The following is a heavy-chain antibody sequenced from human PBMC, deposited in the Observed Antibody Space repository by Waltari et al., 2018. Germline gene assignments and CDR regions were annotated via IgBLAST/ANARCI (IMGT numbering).Heavy chain of an antibody. D-gene: IGHD2-15*01. Sequence: QVQLVQSGAEVKKPGASVQVSCKDSGYSFTGYYRHWVSQAHGRGLEWMGRINPTIRGTNYAQKFQARVTLSRDTSISTAYRELSRLRSDDTAVYYCARLEYCSGGSCYRDAFDIWGQGTMVTVSS. CDR1: GYSFTGYY. CDR2: INPTIRGT. J-gene: IGHJ3*02. V-gene: IGHV1-2*06. CDR3: ARLEYCSGGSCYRDAFDI.